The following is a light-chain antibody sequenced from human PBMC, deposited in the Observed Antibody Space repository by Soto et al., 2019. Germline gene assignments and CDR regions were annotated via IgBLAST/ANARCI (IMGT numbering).Light chain of an antibody. Sequence: QSVLTQPASVSGSPGQSITISCTGTSSDVGGYNYVSWYQQHPGKAPKLMIYDVSNRPSGVSNRFSGSKSGNTASLTISGLQAEDEADYYCSSYTSSSTLALYVFGTGTKV. CDR1: SSDVGGYNY. CDR3: SSYTSSSTLALYV. CDR2: DVS. J-gene: IGLJ1*01. V-gene: IGLV2-14*01.